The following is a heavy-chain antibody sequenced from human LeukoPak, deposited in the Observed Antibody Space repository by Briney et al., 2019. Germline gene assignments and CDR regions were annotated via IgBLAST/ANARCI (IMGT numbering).Heavy chain of an antibody. CDR1: GGSISSGSYY. D-gene: IGHD5-18*01. Sequence: SQTLSLTCTVSGGSISSGSYYWSWIRQPAGKGLEWIGRIYTSGSTNYNPSLKSRVTISIDTSKNQFSLKLSSVTAADTAVYYCASSAPRSGFYWGQGTLVTVSS. CDR3: ASSAPRSGFY. CDR2: IYTSGST. V-gene: IGHV4-61*02. J-gene: IGHJ4*02.